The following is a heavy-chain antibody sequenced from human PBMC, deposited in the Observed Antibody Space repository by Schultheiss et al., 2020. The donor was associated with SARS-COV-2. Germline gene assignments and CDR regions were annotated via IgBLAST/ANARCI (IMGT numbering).Heavy chain of an antibody. D-gene: IGHD2-15*01. V-gene: IGHV3-30*12. CDR2: ISYDGSNK. CDR3: AKKGAIGYCSGGSCYPFDY. CDR1: GFTFSSYG. J-gene: IGHJ4*02. Sequence: GGSLRLSCAASGFTFSSYGMHWVRQAPGKGLEWVAVISYDGSNKYYADSVKGRFTISRDNSKNTLYLQMNSLRAEDTAVYYCAKKGAIGYCSGGSCYPFDYWGQGTLVTVSS.